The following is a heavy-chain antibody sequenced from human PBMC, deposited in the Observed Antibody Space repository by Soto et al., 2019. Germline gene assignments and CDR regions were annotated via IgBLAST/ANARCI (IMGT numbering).Heavy chain of an antibody. CDR3: ARPQELGSRYIGADV. J-gene: IGHJ6*02. CDR2: IYPGDSDT. D-gene: IGHD1-1*01. V-gene: IGHV5-51*03. Sequence: EVQLEQSGAEVKKPGESLKISCKGSGYNFNTYWIDWLRQVPGKGLEWMGIIYPGDSDTKYSPSFQGQVTISVDKSTNTADLQWSSLKASDTAIYYCARPQELGSRYIGADVWGQGTTVTVSS. CDR1: GYNFNTYW.